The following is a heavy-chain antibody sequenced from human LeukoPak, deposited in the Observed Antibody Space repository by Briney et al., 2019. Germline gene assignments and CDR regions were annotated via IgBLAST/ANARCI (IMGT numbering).Heavy chain of an antibody. D-gene: IGHD6-6*01. CDR3: ASSSDSWSMDV. CDR1: GYTFTSYY. J-gene: IGHJ6*02. CDR2: INPSGGST. V-gene: IGHV1-46*01. Sequence: ASVKVSCKASGYTFTSYYMHWVRQAPRQGLEWMGIINPSGGSTSHAQKFQGRVTMTRDTSTSTVYMELSSLRSEDTAVYYCASSSDSWSMDVWGQGTTVTVSS.